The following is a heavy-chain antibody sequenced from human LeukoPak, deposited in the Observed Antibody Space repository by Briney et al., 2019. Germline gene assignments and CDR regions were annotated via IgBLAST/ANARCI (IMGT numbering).Heavy chain of an antibody. CDR2: ISGSDGST. Sequence: PGGSLRLSCAASGFTFSSYAMAWVRQAPGKGLEWVTGISGSDGSTYYIDSVKGRFTISRDNSKNTLYLQMNSLRAEDTAVYYCAKERRAITYYFDYWGQGTLVTVSS. D-gene: IGHD3-16*01. CDR1: GFTFSSYA. V-gene: IGHV3-23*01. J-gene: IGHJ4*02. CDR3: AKERRAITYYFDY.